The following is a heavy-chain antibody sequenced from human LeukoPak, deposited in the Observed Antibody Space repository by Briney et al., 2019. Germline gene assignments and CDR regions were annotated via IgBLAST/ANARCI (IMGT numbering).Heavy chain of an antibody. CDR1: GFTFSSYA. D-gene: IGHD3-10*01. CDR3: AKALGATRGGLDY. V-gene: IGHV3-23*01. J-gene: IGHJ4*02. Sequence: EPGGSLRLSCAASGFTFSSYAMSWVRQAPGKGLEWVSAISGSGGSTYYADSVKGRFTISRDNTKNTLYLQMNSLRAEDTAVYYCAKALGATRGGLDYWGQGTLVTVSS. CDR2: ISGSGGST.